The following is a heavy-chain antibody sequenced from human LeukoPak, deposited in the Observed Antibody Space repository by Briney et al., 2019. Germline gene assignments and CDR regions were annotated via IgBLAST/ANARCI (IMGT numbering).Heavy chain of an antibody. V-gene: IGHV1-69*06. Sequence: SEKVSLKASGGTLSSYAISWVRQAPRQGLEWMGGIIPIFGKANNVQKFQGRVTITADKSTSTAYMELSSLRSKDTAVYSCARHYGSGSYYYYYYGMDVWGKGTTVTVSS. CDR1: GGTLSSYA. CDR2: IIPIFGKA. D-gene: IGHD3-10*01. J-gene: IGHJ6*04. CDR3: ARHYGSGSYYYYYYGMDV.